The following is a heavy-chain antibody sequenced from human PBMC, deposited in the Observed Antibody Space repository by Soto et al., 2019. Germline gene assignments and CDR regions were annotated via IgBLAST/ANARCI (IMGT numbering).Heavy chain of an antibody. V-gene: IGHV3-48*02. CDR1: GFTFSSYS. D-gene: IGHD6-13*01. J-gene: IGHJ5*02. CDR3: ARGPGISGIAAAGRNNWFDP. CDR2: ISSSSTI. Sequence: GGSLRLSCAASGFTFSSYSMNWVRQAPGKGLEWVSYISSSSTIYYADSVKGRFTISRDNAKNSLYLQMNSLRDEDTAVYYCARGPGISGIAAAGRNNWFDPWGQGTLVTVSS.